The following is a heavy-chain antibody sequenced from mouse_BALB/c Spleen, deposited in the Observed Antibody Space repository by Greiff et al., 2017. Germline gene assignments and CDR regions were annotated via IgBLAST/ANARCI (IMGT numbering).Heavy chain of an antibody. Sequence: VQLQQSGAELVRSGASVKLSCTASGFNIKDYYMHWVKQRPEQGLEWIGWIDPENGDTEYAPKFQGKATMTADTSSNTAYLQLSSLTSEDTAVYYCARSDYAAMDYWGQGTSVTVSS. CDR2: IDPENGDT. J-gene: IGHJ4*01. CDR3: ARSDYAAMDY. CDR1: GFNIKDYY. V-gene: IGHV14-4*02.